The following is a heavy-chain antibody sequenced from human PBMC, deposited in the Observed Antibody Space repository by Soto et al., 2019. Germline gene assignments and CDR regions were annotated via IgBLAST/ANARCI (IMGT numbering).Heavy chain of an antibody. CDR1: GFTFSSYG. Sequence: QVQLVESGGGVVQPGRSLRLSCAASGFTFSSYGMHWVRQAPGKGLEWVAVIWYDGSNKYYADSVKGRFTISRDNSKNTLYLQMNSLRDEDTAVYFCARDGGKAAAGTFDYWGQGTLVSVSS. CDR3: ARDGGKAAAGTFDY. J-gene: IGHJ4*02. CDR2: IWYDGSNK. D-gene: IGHD6-13*01. V-gene: IGHV3-30*19.